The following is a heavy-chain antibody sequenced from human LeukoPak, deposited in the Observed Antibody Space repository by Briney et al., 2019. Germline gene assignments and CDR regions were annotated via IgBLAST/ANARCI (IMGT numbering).Heavy chain of an antibody. V-gene: IGHV3-7*01. CDR1: GFTFSDYY. CDR3: ARDKPRGSYYGSIFDS. D-gene: IGHD1-26*01. Sequence: GGSLRLSCAASGFTFSDYYMSWIRQAPGKGLEWVANIRDDGGEIYYVDSVKGRFTISRDNAKSSLFLQMNSLRAEDAAVYYCARDKPRGSYYGSIFDSWGQGTLVTVSS. CDR2: IRDDGGEI. J-gene: IGHJ4*02.